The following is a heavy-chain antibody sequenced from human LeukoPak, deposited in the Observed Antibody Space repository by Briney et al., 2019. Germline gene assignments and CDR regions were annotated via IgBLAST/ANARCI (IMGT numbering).Heavy chain of an antibody. CDR2: INHSGST. V-gene: IGHV4-34*01. CDR3: ARDYYDSSGYSSRPFGY. CDR1: RGSFSGYY. J-gene: IGHJ4*02. Sequence: PSETLSLTCAVYRGSFSGYYWSWIRQPPGKGLEWIGEINHSGSTNYNPSLKSRVTISVDTSKNQFSLKLSSVTAADTAVYCCARDYYDSSGYSSRPFGYWGQGTLVTVSS. D-gene: IGHD3-22*01.